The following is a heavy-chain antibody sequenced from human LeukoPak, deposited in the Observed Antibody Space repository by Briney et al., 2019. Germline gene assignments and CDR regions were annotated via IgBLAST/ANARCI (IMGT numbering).Heavy chain of an antibody. D-gene: IGHD1-26*01. V-gene: IGHV4-4*09. CDR1: GGSISSYH. CDR2: ILTSGTT. J-gene: IGHJ4*02. Sequence: SETLSLTCTVSGGSISSYHWSWVRQPPGKGLEWIGYILTSGTTNYNPSLKSRLTISGDTSKNQFTLRLSSATAADTAVYFCARLRVSGSYLYYFDYWGQGTLVTVSS. CDR3: ARLRVSGSYLYYFDY.